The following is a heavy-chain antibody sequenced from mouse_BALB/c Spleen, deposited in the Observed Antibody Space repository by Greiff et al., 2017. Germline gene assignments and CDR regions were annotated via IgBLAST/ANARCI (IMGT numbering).Heavy chain of an antibody. D-gene: IGHD2-1*01. Sequence: VQLQQSGAELVKPGASVKLSCTASGFNIKDTYMHWVKQRPEQGLEWIGRIDPANGNTKYDPKFQGKATITADTSSNTAYLQLSSLTSEDTAVYYCARWGLYGNSTFAYWGQGTLVTVSA. J-gene: IGHJ3*01. CDR1: GFNIKDTY. V-gene: IGHV14-3*02. CDR3: ARWGLYGNSTFAY. CDR2: IDPANGNT.